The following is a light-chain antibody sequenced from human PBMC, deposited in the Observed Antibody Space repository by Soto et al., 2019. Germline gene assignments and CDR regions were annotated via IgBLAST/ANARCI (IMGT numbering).Light chain of an antibody. V-gene: IGKV1-5*01. J-gene: IGKJ1*01. CDR1: QSVGRS. CDR3: QQFYNGWT. Sequence: DIQMTQSPSTLSASVGDRVTITCRASQSVGRSLAWYQQQRGKAPKLLIYGVSTLESGVPSRFSGFGSGTEFTLSISSLQPCDFGTYYCQQFYNGWTFGQGPRV. CDR2: GVS.